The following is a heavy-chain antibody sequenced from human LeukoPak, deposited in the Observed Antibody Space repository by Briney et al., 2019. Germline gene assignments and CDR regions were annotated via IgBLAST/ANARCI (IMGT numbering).Heavy chain of an antibody. J-gene: IGHJ4*02. CDR3: ARPRNYPHAHYFDY. CDR1: GFTFSGYW. V-gene: IGHV3-7*01. CDR2: IKQDGSEK. D-gene: IGHD4-11*01. Sequence: GGSLRLSCAASGFTFSGYWMSWVRQAPGKGLEWEANIKQDGSEKYYVDSVKGRFTISRDNAKNSLYLQMNSLRAEDTAVYYCARPRNYPHAHYFDYWGQGTLVTVSS.